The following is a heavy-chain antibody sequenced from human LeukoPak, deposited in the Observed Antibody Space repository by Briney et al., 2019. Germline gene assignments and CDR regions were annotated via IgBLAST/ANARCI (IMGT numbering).Heavy chain of an antibody. V-gene: IGHV3-23*01. CDR2: INGSGSST. CDR3: GREKLSVFDSGMDG. CDR1: GFTFSSYS. D-gene: IGHD5-18*01. J-gene: IGHJ6*02. Sequence: GGSLRLSCAASGFTFSSYSMSWVRQAPGKGLEWVSAINGSGSSTYYADSVKGRFTISRDNSKNTLYLQMNSLRAEDTAVYYCGREKLSVFDSGMDGWGQGPTVTVS.